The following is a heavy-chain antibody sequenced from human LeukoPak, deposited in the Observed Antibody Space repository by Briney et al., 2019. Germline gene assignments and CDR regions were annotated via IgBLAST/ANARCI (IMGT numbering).Heavy chain of an antibody. J-gene: IGHJ4*02. CDR2: IYHSGST. CDR1: GGSISSSNW. CDR3: ARYCSSTSCYAAFGY. D-gene: IGHD2-2*01. V-gene: IGHV4-4*02. Sequence: SGTLSLTCAVSGGSISSSNWWSWVRQPPGKGLEWIGEIYHSGSTNYNPSLKSRVTISVDKSKNQFSLKLSSVTAADTAVYYCARYCSSTSCYAAFGYWGQGTLVTVSS.